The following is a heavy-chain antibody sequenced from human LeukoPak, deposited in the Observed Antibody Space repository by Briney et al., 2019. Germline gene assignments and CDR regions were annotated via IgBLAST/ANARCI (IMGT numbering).Heavy chain of an antibody. J-gene: IGHJ6*02. D-gene: IGHD6-6*01. V-gene: IGHV1-69*04. Sequence: SVKVSCKASGGNFGNYVIHWVRQAPGQGLEWMGRITPFFGVANYAQTFQDRVTFTADKITNTANMQISSLKSEDTAVYFCARDTNEEYSSSSDGLAVWGQGTTVTVSS. CDR3: ARDTNEEYSSSSDGLAV. CDR2: ITPFFGVA. CDR1: GGNFGNYV.